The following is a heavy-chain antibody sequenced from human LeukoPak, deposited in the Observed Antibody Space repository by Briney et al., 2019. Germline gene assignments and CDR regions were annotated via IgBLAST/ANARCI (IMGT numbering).Heavy chain of an antibody. CDR2: INPNSGGT. CDR3: ARLRSRLVRRNYYLDY. D-gene: IGHD2-8*02. J-gene: IGHJ4*02. Sequence: GASVKVSCKASGYTFTGYYMHWVRQAPGQGVEGMGWINPNSGGTNYAQKFQGRVTMTRDTSISTAYMELSRLRSDDTAVYYCARLRSRLVRRNYYLDYWGQGTLVTVSS. V-gene: IGHV1-2*02. CDR1: GYTFTGYY.